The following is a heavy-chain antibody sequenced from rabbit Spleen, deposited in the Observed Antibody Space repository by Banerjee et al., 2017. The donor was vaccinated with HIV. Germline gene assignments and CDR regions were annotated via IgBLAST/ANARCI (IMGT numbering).Heavy chain of an antibody. D-gene: IGHD4-1*01. Sequence: QSLEESGGGLVKPGASLTLTCKASGFSFNSGYDMCWVRQAPGKGLEWVACAYAGSSGSTYSATWAKGRFTISKTSSTVTLQMTSLTAADTATYFCARIDSSWLFDLWGPGTLVTVS. CDR1: GFSFNSGYD. V-gene: IGHV1S40*01. CDR2: AYAGSSGST. CDR3: ARIDSSWLFDL. J-gene: IGHJ4*01.